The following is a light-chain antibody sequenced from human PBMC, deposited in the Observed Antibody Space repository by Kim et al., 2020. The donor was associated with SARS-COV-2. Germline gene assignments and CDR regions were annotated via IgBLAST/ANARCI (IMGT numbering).Light chain of an antibody. J-gene: IGKJ1*01. CDR1: QSISKW. Sequence: YASVGDRVTSTCRASQSISKWLAWYKQKPGKAPKLLIYEASNLENGVPSRFSGSGSGTEFTLTISSLQPDDFATYFCQQYDIFWTFGQGTKVDIK. CDR3: QQYDIFWT. CDR2: EAS. V-gene: IGKV1-5*03.